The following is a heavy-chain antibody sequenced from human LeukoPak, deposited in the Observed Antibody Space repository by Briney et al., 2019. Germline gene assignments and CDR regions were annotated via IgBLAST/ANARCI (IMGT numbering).Heavy chain of an antibody. CDR3: ARDRHLDY. Sequence: GGSLRLSCVASGFTFGSYSMNWVRQAPGKGLEWVSSISSSGSYIYYAGSVKGRFALSRDNAKNSLFLQMNSLRAEDTAVYYCARDRHLDYWGQGTLVSVSS. V-gene: IGHV3-21*01. CDR1: GFTFGSYS. CDR2: ISSSGSYI. D-gene: IGHD3-3*02. J-gene: IGHJ4*02.